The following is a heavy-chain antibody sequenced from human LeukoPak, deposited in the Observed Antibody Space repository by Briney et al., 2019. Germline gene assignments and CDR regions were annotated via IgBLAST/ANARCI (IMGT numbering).Heavy chain of an antibody. CDR3: TTDFISRTNCPWPLCY. CDR2: IKSKTDGGTT. CDR1: GFTFSNAW. J-gene: IGHJ4*02. D-gene: IGHD2-2*01. Sequence: PGGSLRLSCAASGFTFSNAWMSWVRQAPGEGLEWVGRIKSKTDGGTTDYAAPVKARFTISRDDSKNTLYLQMNSLKTEDTAVYYCTTDFISRTNCPWPLCYWGQGTLVTVSS. V-gene: IGHV3-15*01.